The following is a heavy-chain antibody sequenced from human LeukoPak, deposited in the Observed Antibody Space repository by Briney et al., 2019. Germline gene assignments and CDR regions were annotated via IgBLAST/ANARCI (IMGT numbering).Heavy chain of an antibody. CDR1: GYTFSANG. V-gene: IGHV3-33*01. CDR3: ARDFSGDYYFDY. Sequence: GGSLRLSRVASGYTFSANGMHWVRQAPGKGLEWVGMISYDGSDEYYADSVKGRFTISRDDSENTLYLQINSLRVEDTAVYYCARDFSGDYYFDYWGQGTLVTVSS. D-gene: IGHD7-27*01. J-gene: IGHJ4*02. CDR2: ISYDGSDE.